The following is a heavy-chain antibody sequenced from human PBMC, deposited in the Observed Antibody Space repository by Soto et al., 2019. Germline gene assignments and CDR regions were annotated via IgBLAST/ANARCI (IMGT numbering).Heavy chain of an antibody. V-gene: IGHV1-3*01. D-gene: IGHD1-1*01. Sequence: ASVTVSCTASGYTFTSYAMHWVRQAPGQRLEWMGWINAGNGNTKYSQKLQGRVTITRDTSASTAYMELSSLRSEDTAVYYCARDKGYNNDYYYYYMDVWGKGTTVTVSS. J-gene: IGHJ6*03. CDR1: GYTFTSYA. CDR3: ARDKGYNNDYYYYYMDV. CDR2: INAGNGNT.